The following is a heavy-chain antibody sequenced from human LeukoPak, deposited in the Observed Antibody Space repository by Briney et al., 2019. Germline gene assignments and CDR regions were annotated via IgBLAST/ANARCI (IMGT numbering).Heavy chain of an antibody. J-gene: IGHJ3*02. Sequence: PGGSLRLSCAASGFTFSSYDMHWVRQATGKGLEWVSAIGTAGDTYYPGSVKGRFTISRENAKNSLYLQMNSLRAGDTAVYYCARGLSKGDRYYYDSSGYYPDAFDIWGQGTMVTVSS. CDR2: IGTAGDT. D-gene: IGHD3-22*01. CDR1: GFTFSSYD. CDR3: ARGLSKGDRYYYDSSGYYPDAFDI. V-gene: IGHV3-13*01.